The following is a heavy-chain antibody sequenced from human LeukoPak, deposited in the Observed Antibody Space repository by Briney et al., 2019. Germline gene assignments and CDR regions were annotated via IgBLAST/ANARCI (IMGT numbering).Heavy chain of an antibody. Sequence: GGSLRLSCAASGFTFSSYAMSWVRQAPGKGLEWVSAISGSGGSTYYADSVKGRFTISRDNSKNTLYLQMNSLRAEDTAVYYCAKKSRPYYYDSSGYPLDYWGQGTLVTDSS. CDR2: ISGSGGST. J-gene: IGHJ4*02. CDR3: AKKSRPYYYDSSGYPLDY. V-gene: IGHV3-23*01. D-gene: IGHD3-22*01. CDR1: GFTFSSYA.